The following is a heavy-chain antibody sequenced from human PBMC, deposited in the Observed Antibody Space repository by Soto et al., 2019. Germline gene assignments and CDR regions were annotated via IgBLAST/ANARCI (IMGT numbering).Heavy chain of an antibody. Sequence: QVQLVESGGGVVQPGRSLRLSCAASGFTFSSYGMHWVRQAPGKGLEWVAVISYDGSNKYYADSVKGRFTISRDNSKNTLYLQMNSLRAEDTAVYYCATELWFGELLSPVPYYGMDVWGHGTTVTVSS. J-gene: IGHJ6*02. D-gene: IGHD3-10*01. V-gene: IGHV3-30*03. CDR1: GFTFSSYG. CDR2: ISYDGSNK. CDR3: ATELWFGELLSPVPYYGMDV.